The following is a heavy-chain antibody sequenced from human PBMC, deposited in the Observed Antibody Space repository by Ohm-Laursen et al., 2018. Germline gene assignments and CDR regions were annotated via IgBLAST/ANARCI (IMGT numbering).Heavy chain of an antibody. V-gene: IGHV1-46*01. CDR3: ARGYYDSRGSAFEI. CDR1: GYIFTNYY. Sequence: ASVTVSCKASGYIFTNYYMHWVRQAPGQGFEWMGILNPTRGGTRTSLSQRFQDRVTMTRDTSASTAYMELSSLRSEDTAVYYCARGYYDSRGSAFEIWGQGTMVTVSS. J-gene: IGHJ3*02. D-gene: IGHD3-22*01. CDR2: LNPTRGGTRT.